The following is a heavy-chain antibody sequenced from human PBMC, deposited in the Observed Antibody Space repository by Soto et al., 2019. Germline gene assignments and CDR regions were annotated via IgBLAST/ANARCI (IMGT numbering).Heavy chain of an antibody. CDR1: GFTFSSYS. CDR3: ASANSGYSYGYFDY. J-gene: IGHJ4*02. Sequence: PGGSLRLSCAASGFTFSSYSMNWVRQAPGKGLEWVSYISSSSSTIYYADSVKGRFTISRDNAKNSLYLQMNSLRDEDTAVYYCASANSGYSYGYFDYWGQGTLVTVS. D-gene: IGHD5-18*01. CDR2: ISSSSSTI. V-gene: IGHV3-48*02.